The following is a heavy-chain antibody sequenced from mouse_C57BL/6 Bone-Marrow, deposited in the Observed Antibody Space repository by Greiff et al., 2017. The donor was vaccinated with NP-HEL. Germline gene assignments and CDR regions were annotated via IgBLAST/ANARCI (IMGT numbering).Heavy chain of an antibody. CDR1: GYTFTSYW. CDR3: ARVLLYYGGIYFDY. J-gene: IGHJ2*01. V-gene: IGHV1-59*01. CDR2: IDPSDSYT. Sequence: QVQLQQPGAELVRPGTSVKLSCKASGYTFTSYWMHWVKQRPGQGLEWIGVIDPSDSYTNYNQKFKGKATLTVDTSSSTAYMQLSSLTSEDSAVSYCARVLLYYGGIYFDYWGQGTTLTVSS. D-gene: IGHD1-1*01.